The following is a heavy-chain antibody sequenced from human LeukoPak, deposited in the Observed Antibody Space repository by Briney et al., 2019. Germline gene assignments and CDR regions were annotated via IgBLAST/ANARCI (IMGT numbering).Heavy chain of an antibody. J-gene: IGHJ4*02. V-gene: IGHV4-30-4*07. Sequence: PSETLSLTCAVSGGSISSVDYSWSWIRQPPGKGLEWVGYIYHSGAAYHNPSLKSRLALSVDTSNNQFSLRLRSVTAADTAVYYCVRGVGGEYFYFDRWGQGALVTVS. D-gene: IGHD1-26*01. CDR1: GGSISSVDYS. CDR3: VRGVGGEYFYFDR. CDR2: IYHSGAA.